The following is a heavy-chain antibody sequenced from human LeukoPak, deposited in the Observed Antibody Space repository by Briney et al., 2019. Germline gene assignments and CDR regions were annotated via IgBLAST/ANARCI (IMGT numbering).Heavy chain of an antibody. Sequence: GGSLRLSCAASGFTFSSYAMSWVRQAPGKGLEWVSGISDSGGSTYYADSVKGRFTISRDNSKNTLYLQMNSLRAEDTAVYYCAKVLGRDFGGSYYWSAFDIWGQGTMVTVSS. CDR2: ISDSGGST. CDR3: AKVLGRDFGGSYYWSAFDI. J-gene: IGHJ3*02. V-gene: IGHV3-23*01. D-gene: IGHD1-26*01. CDR1: GFTFSSYA.